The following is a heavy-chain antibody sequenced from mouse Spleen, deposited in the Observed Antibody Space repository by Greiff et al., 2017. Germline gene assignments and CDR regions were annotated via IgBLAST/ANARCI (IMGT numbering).Heavy chain of an antibody. J-gene: IGHJ2*01. CDR3: ARKVRPDYFDY. CDR1: GFTFSSYA. CDR2: ISSGGSYT. Sequence: DVMLVESGGGLVKPGGSLKLSCAASGFTFSSYAMSWVRQTPEKRLEWVATISSGGSYTYYPDSVKGRFTISRDNAKNTLYLQMSSLRSEDTAMYYCARKVRPDYFDYWGQGTTLTVSS. V-gene: IGHV5-9-1*01. D-gene: IGHD2-14*01.